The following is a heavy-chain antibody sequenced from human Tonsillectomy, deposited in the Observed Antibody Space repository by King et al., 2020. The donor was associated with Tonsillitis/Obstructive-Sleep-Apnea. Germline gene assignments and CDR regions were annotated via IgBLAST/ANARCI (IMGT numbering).Heavy chain of an antibody. D-gene: IGHD2-2*01. CDR1: GFTFSSDA. CDR3: AKPQYCSSTSCYGTGFDY. CDR2: ISGSGGST. V-gene: IGHV3-23*04. Sequence: VQLVESGGGLEQPGESLRLSCAASGFTFSSDAMSWVRQAPGKGLEWVSAISGSGGSTYYADSVKGRFTISRYNSKKTLYLQMNSLTAEDTALYYCAKPQYCSSTSCYGTGFDYWGQGTLVTVSS. J-gene: IGHJ4*02.